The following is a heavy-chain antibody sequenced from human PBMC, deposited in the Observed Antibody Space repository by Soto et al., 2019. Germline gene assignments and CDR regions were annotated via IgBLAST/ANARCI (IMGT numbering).Heavy chain of an antibody. CDR3: ARDPRRTGTPGYGMDV. CDR2: INSDGSST. D-gene: IGHD1-1*01. CDR1: GFTFISYW. J-gene: IGHJ6*02. V-gene: IGHV3-74*01. Sequence: PGGSLRLSCASSGFTFISYWMHWVRQAPGKGLVWVSRINSDGSSTSYADSVKGRFTISRDNAKNTLYLQMNSLRAEDTAVYYCARDPRRTGTPGYGMDVWGQGTTVTVSS.